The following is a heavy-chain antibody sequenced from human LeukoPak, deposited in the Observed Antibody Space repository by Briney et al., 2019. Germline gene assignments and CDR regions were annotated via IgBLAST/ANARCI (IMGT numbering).Heavy chain of an antibody. CDR3: AKSQQLPYYFDY. CDR1: GFTFSSYA. D-gene: IGHD6-13*01. V-gene: IGHV3-23*01. CDR2: ITGSGTGSGDST. J-gene: IGHJ4*02. Sequence: GGSLRLSCAVSGFTFSSYAMSWVRQAPGKGLEWVSAITGSGTGSGDSTYYADSVKGRFTISRDNSKNTLYLQMNSLRAEDTAVYYCAKSQQLPYYFDYWGQGTLVTVSS.